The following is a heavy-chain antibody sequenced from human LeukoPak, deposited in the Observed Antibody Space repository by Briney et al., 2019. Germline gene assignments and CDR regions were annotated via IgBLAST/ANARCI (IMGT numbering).Heavy chain of an antibody. CDR3: ARISGSSHHYYYYMDV. V-gene: IGHV4-34*01. CDR2: IYYSGST. Sequence: SETLSLTCAVYGGSFSGYYWSWIRQPPGKGLEWIGSIYYSGSTYYNPSLKSRVTISIDTSKNQFSLRLSSVTAADTAVYYCARISGSSHHYYYYMDVWGKGTTVTVSS. J-gene: IGHJ6*03. CDR1: GGSFSGYY. D-gene: IGHD1-26*01.